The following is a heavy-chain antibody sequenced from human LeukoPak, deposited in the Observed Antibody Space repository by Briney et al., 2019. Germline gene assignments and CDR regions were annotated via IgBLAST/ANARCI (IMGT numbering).Heavy chain of an antibody. Sequence: GGSLRLSCAASGFTFSSYGMHWVRQAPGKGLEWVAVIWYDGSNKYYADSVKGRFAISRDNSKNTLYLQMNSLRAEDTAVYFCAKVVVGVTNFFDFWGQGTLVTVSS. V-gene: IGHV3-33*06. CDR2: IWYDGSNK. D-gene: IGHD1-26*01. J-gene: IGHJ4*02. CDR3: AKVVVGVTNFFDF. CDR1: GFTFSSYG.